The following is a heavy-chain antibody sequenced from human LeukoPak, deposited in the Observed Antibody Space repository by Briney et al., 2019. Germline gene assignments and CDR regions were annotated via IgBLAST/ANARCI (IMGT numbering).Heavy chain of an antibody. V-gene: IGHV4-59*01. D-gene: IGHD3-3*01. CDR1: GGSINSYY. CDR3: ARAGYYDFWSGYSNYFDY. Sequence: SETLSLTCTVSGGSINSYYWSWIRQPTGKGLEWIGYIYYSGSTNYNPSLKSRVTISVDTSKNQFSLKLSSVTAADTAVYYCARAGYYDFWSGYSNYFDYWGQGTLVTVSS. J-gene: IGHJ4*02. CDR2: IYYSGST.